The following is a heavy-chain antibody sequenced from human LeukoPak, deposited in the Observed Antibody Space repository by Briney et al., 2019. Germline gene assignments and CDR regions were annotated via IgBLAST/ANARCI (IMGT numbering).Heavy chain of an antibody. D-gene: IGHD3-22*01. CDR2: ISKDGSNK. J-gene: IGHJ4*02. CDR3: ASREGYYYDSSGIALGI. Sequence: GGSLRLSCAASGFTFSSYNMHWVRQAPGKGLEWVAVISKDGSNKYYADSVKGRFTISRDNSKNTVYVEMNSLRAEDTAVYYCASREGYYYDSSGIALGIWGQGTLVTVSS. CDR1: GFTFSSYN. V-gene: IGHV3-30*03.